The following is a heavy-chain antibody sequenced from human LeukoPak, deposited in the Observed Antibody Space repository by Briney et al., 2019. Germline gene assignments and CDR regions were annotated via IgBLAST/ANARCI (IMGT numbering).Heavy chain of an antibody. J-gene: IGHJ4*02. D-gene: IGHD1-26*01. CDR2: IDPTGLT. V-gene: IGHV4-4*09. CDR1: GGSISGHY. Sequence: PSETLSLTCSGSGGSISGHYWSWIRQSPGNGLEWIGYIDPTGLTSYNPYLNSRVTISEDTSKNQFSLKVRSVTTADTAVYFCARQTPYSGNHYFDYWGQGTLVTVSS. CDR3: ARQTPYSGNHYFDY.